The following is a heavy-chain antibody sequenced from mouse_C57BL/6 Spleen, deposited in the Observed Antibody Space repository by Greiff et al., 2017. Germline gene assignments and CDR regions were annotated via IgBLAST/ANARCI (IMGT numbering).Heavy chain of an antibody. Sequence: QVQLQQPGTELVKPGASVKLSCKASGYTFTSYWMHWVKQRPGQGLAWIGNINPSNGGTNYNEKFKIKATLTVDKSSSTAYMQLSSLTSEDSAVYYCARDYDYDGEFAYWGQGTLVTVSA. CDR2: INPSNGGT. V-gene: IGHV1-53*01. CDR1: GYTFTSYW. CDR3: ARDYDYDGEFAY. D-gene: IGHD2-4*01. J-gene: IGHJ3*01.